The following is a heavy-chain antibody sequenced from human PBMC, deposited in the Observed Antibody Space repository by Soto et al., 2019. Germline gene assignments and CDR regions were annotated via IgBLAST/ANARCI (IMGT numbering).Heavy chain of an antibody. J-gene: IGHJ2*01. CDR3: ARVAGATFRYFDL. CDR2: ISYDGSNK. CDR1: GFTFSSYA. D-gene: IGHD1-26*01. Sequence: QVQLVESGGGVVQPGRSLRLSCAASGFTFSSYAMHWVRQAPGKGLEWVAVISYDGSNKYYADSVKGRFTISRDNSKNTMYLQMNILRAEDTAVYYCARVAGATFRYFDLWCRGTLVTVSS. V-gene: IGHV3-30-3*01.